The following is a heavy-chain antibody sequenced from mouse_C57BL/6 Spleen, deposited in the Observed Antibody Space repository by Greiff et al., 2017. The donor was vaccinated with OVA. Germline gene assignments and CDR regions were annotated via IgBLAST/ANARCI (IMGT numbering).Heavy chain of an antibody. Sequence: VQLQQSGAELVRPGASVKLSCKASGFNIKDYYMHWVKQRPEQGLEWIGRIDPADGDTEYAPKFKGKATMTADTSSNTAYLQLSSLTSEDTAVYYCTLGLRNYFDYWGQGTTLTVSS. J-gene: IGHJ2*01. CDR2: IDPADGDT. D-gene: IGHD1-3*01. CDR1: GFNIKDYY. V-gene: IGHV14-1*01. CDR3: TLGLRNYFDY.